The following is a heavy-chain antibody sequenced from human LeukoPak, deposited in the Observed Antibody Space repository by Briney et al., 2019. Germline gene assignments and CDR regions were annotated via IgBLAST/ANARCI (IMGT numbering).Heavy chain of an antibody. J-gene: IGHJ4*02. CDR3: ANTGSYSIY. Sequence: GGSLRLSCAASGLTFRSYGMGWVRQAPGKGLEWVSSITSSGTTNYAEFVKDRFVISRDNSKDTLFLQMNSLRVEDTAVYYCANTGSYSIYWGQGTLVTVSS. D-gene: IGHD1-1*01. V-gene: IGHV3-23*01. CDR2: ITSSGTT. CDR1: GLTFRSYG.